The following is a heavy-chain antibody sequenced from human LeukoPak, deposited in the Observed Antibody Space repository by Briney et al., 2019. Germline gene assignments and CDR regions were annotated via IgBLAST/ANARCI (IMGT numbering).Heavy chain of an antibody. J-gene: IGHJ6*02. CDR2: IRQDGAEK. D-gene: IGHD3-9*01. CDR1: GFTFSNHW. V-gene: IGHV3-7*01. CDR3: TRDLMDYDVSTGLHHYYMDV. Sequence: GGSLRLSCAASGFTFSNHWMSWVRQAPGKGLEWVANIRQDGAEKYYLDSVKGRFTISRDNAKNTLYLQMNTLRVEDTAVYYCTRDLMDYDVSTGLHHYYMDVWGQGTTVTVSS.